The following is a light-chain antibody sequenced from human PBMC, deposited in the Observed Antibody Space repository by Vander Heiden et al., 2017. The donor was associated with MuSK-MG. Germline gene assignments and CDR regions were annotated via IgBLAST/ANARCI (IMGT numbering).Light chain of an antibody. CDR1: SSDVGAYRD. CDR2: DVT. CDR3: CSYTSLSTFV. Sequence: QSALTQPASVSGSPGQSITISCTGTSSDVGAYRDVSWYQQHPGKAPKLIIYDVTYRPSGVANRFSGSKSGDTASLTISGLQADDEADYFCCSYTSLSTFVFGSGTKVTV. V-gene: IGLV2-14*03. J-gene: IGLJ1*01.